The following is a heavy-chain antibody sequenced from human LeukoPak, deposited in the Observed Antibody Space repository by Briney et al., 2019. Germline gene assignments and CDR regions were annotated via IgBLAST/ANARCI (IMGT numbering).Heavy chain of an antibody. J-gene: IGHJ3*02. Sequence: PSETLSLTCTVSGGSISSGSYYWSWIRQPAGKGLEWIGRIYTSGSTNYNPSLKSRVTISVDTSKNQFSLKLSSVTAADTAVYYCATEGYCGGDCYNAFDIWGQGTMVTVSS. D-gene: IGHD2-21*01. CDR1: GGSISSGSYY. CDR2: IYTSGST. V-gene: IGHV4-61*02. CDR3: ATEGYCGGDCYNAFDI.